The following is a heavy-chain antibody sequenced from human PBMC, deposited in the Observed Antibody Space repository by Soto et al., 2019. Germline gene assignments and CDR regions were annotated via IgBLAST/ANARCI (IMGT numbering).Heavy chain of an antibody. V-gene: IGHV1-18*04. CDR3: ARGGSSWYTDY. Sequence: SXKXSCKASGYTFTXSDIPLMLQAPGQGLEWMGWISGYNGKTKYAKKVQGRVTVTTDTYTRTAYLELRSLTSNHTAVYYCARGGSSWYTDYWGQGTLVTVS. CDR1: GYTFTXSD. J-gene: IGHJ4*02. CDR2: ISGYNGKT. D-gene: IGHD6-13*01.